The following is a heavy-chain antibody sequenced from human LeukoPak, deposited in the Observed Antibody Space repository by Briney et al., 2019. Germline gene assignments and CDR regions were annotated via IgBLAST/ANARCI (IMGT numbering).Heavy chain of an antibody. CDR3: ARMAAAGKNPPSSFDY. Sequence: GSLRLSCAASGFTVSSNYMSWVRQAPGKGLEWVSVIYSGGSTYYADSVKGRFTISRDNSKDTLYLQMNSLRAEDTAVYYCARMAAAGKNPPSSFDYWGQGTLVTVSS. V-gene: IGHV3-53*01. CDR1: GFTVSSNY. D-gene: IGHD6-13*01. J-gene: IGHJ4*02. CDR2: IYSGGST.